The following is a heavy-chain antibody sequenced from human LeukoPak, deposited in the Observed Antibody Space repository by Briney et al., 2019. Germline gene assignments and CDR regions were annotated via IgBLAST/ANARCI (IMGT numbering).Heavy chain of an antibody. J-gene: IGHJ4*02. CDR2: IRSKACDGTT. V-gene: IGHV3-49*04. Sequence: GGSLRLSCTASGFIFGDYAMSWVRQAPGKGLEWVSFIRSKACDGTTEYAASVKGRFTISRDDSKSIAYLQMNSLKTEDTAVYYCTRDPYYYDSSGYYYIDYWGQGTLVTVSA. CDR1: GFIFGDYA. D-gene: IGHD3-22*01. CDR3: TRDPYYYDSSGYYYIDY.